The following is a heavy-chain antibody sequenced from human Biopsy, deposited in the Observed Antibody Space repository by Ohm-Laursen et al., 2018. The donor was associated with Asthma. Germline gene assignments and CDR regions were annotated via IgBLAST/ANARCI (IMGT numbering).Heavy chain of an antibody. J-gene: IGHJ4*02. Sequence: SAVKVSCNSLGGTFNTYVIGWVRQAPGQGLEWMGGINSVFGTTTYPQKFQDRVTITADDSTSTIYMELSSLRSEDTAVYYCARKAGSCISRTCYSLDFWGQGTLVTVSS. D-gene: IGHD2-2*01. V-gene: IGHV1-69*01. CDR2: INSVFGTT. CDR3: ARKAGSCISRTCYSLDF. CDR1: GGTFNTYV.